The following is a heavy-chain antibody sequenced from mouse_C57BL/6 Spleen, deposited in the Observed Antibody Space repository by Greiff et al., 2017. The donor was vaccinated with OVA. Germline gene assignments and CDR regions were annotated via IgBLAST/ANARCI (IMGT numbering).Heavy chain of an antibody. V-gene: IGHV5-4*03. CDR2: ISDGGSYT. D-gene: IGHD6-1*01. J-gene: IGHJ3*01. Sequence: EVKLMESGGGLVKPGGSLKLSCAASGFTFSSYAMSWVRQTPEKRLEWVATISDGGSYTYYPDNVKGRFTISRDNAKNNLYLQMSHLKSEDTAMYYCARGGGLGFADWGQGTLVTVSA. CDR3: ARGGGLGFAD. CDR1: GFTFSSYA.